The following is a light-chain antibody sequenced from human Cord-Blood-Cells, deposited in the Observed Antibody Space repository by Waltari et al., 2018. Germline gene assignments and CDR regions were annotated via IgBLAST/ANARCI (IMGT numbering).Light chain of an antibody. CDR1: SSDVGGYNY. CDR3: SSYTSSSTVV. Sequence: QSALTQPASVSGSPGQSITISCTGTSSDVGGYNYVSWYQQHPGKAPKLMIYDVSNRPSGVSPLFAGSNSGHTASLTISGLQAEDQADYYCSSYTSSSTVVFGGGTKLTVL. V-gene: IGLV2-14*01. J-gene: IGLJ2*01. CDR2: DVS.